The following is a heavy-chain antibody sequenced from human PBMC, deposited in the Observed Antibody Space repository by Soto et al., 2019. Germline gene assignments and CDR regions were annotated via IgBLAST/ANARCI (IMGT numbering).Heavy chain of an antibody. CDR3: ARILSKSFRGVIMGFDY. CDR1: GYTFTSYD. CDR2: MNPNSGNT. Sequence: ASVKVSCKASGYTFTSYDINWVRQATGQGLEWMGWMNPNSGNTGYAQKFQGRVTMTRNTSISTAYMELSSLRSEDTAVYYCARILSKSFRGVIMGFDYWGQGTLVTVSS. J-gene: IGHJ4*02. D-gene: IGHD3-10*01. V-gene: IGHV1-8*01.